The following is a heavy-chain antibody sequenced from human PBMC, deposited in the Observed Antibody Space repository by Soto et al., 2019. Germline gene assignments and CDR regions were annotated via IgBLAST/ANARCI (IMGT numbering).Heavy chain of an antibody. CDR1: GFTFNSDG. D-gene: IGHD6-13*01. J-gene: IGHJ4*02. CDR2: IYYDGSTQ. V-gene: IGHV3-30*06. CDR3: ARDFQQQPSE. Sequence: QVQLVESGGGVVQPGRSLRLSCAASGFTFNSDGMHWVRQAPGKGLEWVAVIYYDGSTQRYEDSVKGRFTVSRDNSKNTLFLQMNTLRAEDTAVYYCARDFQQQPSEWGQGTLVTVSS.